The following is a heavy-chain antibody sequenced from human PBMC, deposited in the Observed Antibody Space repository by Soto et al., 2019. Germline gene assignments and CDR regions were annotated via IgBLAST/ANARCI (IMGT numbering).Heavy chain of an antibody. CDR1: GYTFTSYY. CDR3: ARDLPHYGSGSYPFDY. Sequence: KVSCKASGYTFTSYYMHWVRQAPGQGLEWMGIINPSGGSTSYAQKFQGRVTMTRDTSTSTVYMELSSLRSEDTAVYYCARDLPHYGSGSYPFDYWGQGTLVTVSS. V-gene: IGHV1-46*01. D-gene: IGHD3-10*01. J-gene: IGHJ4*02. CDR2: INPSGGST.